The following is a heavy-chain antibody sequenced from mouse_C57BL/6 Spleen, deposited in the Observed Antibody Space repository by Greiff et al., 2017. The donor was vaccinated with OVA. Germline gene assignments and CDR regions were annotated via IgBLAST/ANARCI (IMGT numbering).Heavy chain of an antibody. CDR2: IWTGGGT. J-gene: IGHJ1*03. CDR1: GFSLTSYA. Sequence: QVQLKESGPGLVAPSQRLSITCTVSGFSLTSYAISWVRQPPGKGLEWLGVIWTGGGTNYNSALKSRLSISKDNSKSQVFLKMNSLQTDDTARYYCARNYYGSSYWYFDVWGTGTTVTVSS. CDR3: ARNYYGSSYWYFDV. D-gene: IGHD1-1*01. V-gene: IGHV2-9-1*01.